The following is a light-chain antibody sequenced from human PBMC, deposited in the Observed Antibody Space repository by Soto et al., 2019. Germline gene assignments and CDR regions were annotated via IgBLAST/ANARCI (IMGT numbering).Light chain of an antibody. Sequence: QSVLTQPRSVSGAPGQRVTFSCIGSSSNIGADYDVHWYQQLPGTTPKLLIYSNINRPSGVPERFSGYKSGASAALAITRLQAEDEADYYCQSYDSSLGFVFGTATKLTVL. J-gene: IGLJ1*01. CDR3: QSYDSSLGFV. CDR1: SSNIGADYD. CDR2: SNI. V-gene: IGLV1-40*01.